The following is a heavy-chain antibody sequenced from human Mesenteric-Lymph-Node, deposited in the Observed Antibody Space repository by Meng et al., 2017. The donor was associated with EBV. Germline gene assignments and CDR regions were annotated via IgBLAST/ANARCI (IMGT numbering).Heavy chain of an antibody. V-gene: IGHV1-3*01. Sequence: QVKLGQSGAEVRKPGASVNVSCKAFGYSFTTYAIHWVRQAPGQRLEFVGWLNAANGNTRYSQRLQGRVTLTSDTSASTAYMELTSLISEDAAVYYCVREGSSWYGGGLYDYWGQGTLVTVSS. J-gene: IGHJ4*02. D-gene: IGHD6-13*01. CDR3: VREGSSWYGGGLYDY. CDR1: GYSFTTYA. CDR2: LNAANGNT.